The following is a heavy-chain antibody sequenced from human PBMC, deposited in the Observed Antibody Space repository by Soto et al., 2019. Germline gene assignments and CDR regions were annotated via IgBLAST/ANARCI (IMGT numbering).Heavy chain of an antibody. D-gene: IGHD3-10*01. CDR2: IVVGSGNT. V-gene: IGHV1-58*01. CDR3: AATLDSISGSGYYGLDV. J-gene: IGHJ6*02. Sequence: GASVKVSCKASGFTFTRSAVQWVRQARGQRLEWKGWIVVGSGNTNYAQKFQQRVTITRDMSTSTAYMEMRSFRSEDTAVFYCAATLDSISGSGYYGLDVWGQGTTVTVSS. CDR1: GFTFTRSA.